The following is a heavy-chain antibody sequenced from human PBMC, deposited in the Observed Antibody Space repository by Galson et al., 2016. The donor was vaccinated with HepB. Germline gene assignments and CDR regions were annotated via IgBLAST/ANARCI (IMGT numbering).Heavy chain of an antibody. Sequence: KVSCKGSGYSFSNYWIVWVRQMPGKGLEWMGIIFPDDSDSKYNPSFEGHVPISADKSINTVYLQWTSLRSSNTAMYYCARLGFDLSTGSPPGWFDPWGQGTLVTVSS. D-gene: IGHD3-9*01. J-gene: IGHJ5*02. V-gene: IGHV5-51*01. CDR2: IFPDDSDS. CDR1: GYSFSNYW. CDR3: ARLGFDLSTGSPPGWFDP.